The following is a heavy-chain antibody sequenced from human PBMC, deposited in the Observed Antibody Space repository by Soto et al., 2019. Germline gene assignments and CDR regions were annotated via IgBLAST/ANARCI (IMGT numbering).Heavy chain of an antibody. CDR3: ATQEVGGSYVYTFDP. V-gene: IGHV4-39*01. J-gene: IGHJ5*02. CDR2: IHYSGST. D-gene: IGHD1-26*01. CDR1: GGTIRSSNYY. Sequence: SETHSLTSTVSGGTIRSSNYYWGWIRQPPGKGLEWIGSIHYSGSTYYNPSLKSRVTISVDTSKNQFSLKLSSVTAADTAVYYCATQEVGGSYVYTFDPWGQGTLVTVSS.